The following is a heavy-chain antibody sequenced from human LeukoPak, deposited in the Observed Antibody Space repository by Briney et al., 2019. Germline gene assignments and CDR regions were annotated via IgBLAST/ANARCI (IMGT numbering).Heavy chain of an antibody. Sequence: KPSENLSPNCTVSGDSINSDNYYWGWIRQAPGKGLEWVGNVYYNGNTYYSPSLKSRVTISVDTSKDQFSLSLSSVAAADTAVYYCARQSDYDSTNFYNYFDSWGQGTLVTISS. CDR2: VYYNGNT. J-gene: IGHJ4*02. CDR1: GDSINSDNYY. V-gene: IGHV4-39*01. D-gene: IGHD2-8*01. CDR3: ARQSDYDSTNFYNYFDS.